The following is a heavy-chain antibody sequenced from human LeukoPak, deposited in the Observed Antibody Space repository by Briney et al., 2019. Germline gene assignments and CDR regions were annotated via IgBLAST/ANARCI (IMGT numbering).Heavy chain of an antibody. CDR1: GGSISSYY. V-gene: IGHV4-59*01. Sequence: PSETLSLTCTVSGGSISSYYWSWIRQPPGKGLEWIGYIYYSGSTNYNPSLKSRVTISVDTSKNQFSLKLSSVTAADTAVYYCARAGRRYFDWLPSYWGQGTLVTVSS. CDR2: IYYSGST. D-gene: IGHD3-9*01. J-gene: IGHJ4*02. CDR3: ARAGRRYFDWLPSY.